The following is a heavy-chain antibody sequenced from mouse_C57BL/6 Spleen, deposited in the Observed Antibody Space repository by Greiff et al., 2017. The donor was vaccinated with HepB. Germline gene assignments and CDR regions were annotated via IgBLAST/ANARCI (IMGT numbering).Heavy chain of an antibody. CDR3: TTYYGNYVYFDY. CDR2: IDPEDGDT. J-gene: IGHJ2*01. CDR1: GFNIKDDY. Sequence: VQLQQSGAELVRPGASVKLSCTASGFNIKDDYMHWVKQRPEQGLEWIGWIDPEDGDTEYASKFQGKATITADTSSNTAYMQLSSLTSEDTAVYYCTTYYGNYVYFDYGGQGTTLTVSS. V-gene: IGHV14-4*01. D-gene: IGHD2-1*01.